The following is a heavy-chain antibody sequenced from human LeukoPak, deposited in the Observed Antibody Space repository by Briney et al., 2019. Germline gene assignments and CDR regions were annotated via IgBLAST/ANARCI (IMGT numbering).Heavy chain of an antibody. CDR1: GFTRYS. J-gene: IGHJ4*02. CDR2: ISSSSTYI. V-gene: IGHV3-21*01. D-gene: IGHD3-22*01. Sequence: PGGSLRLSCAASGFTRYSMNWVRQAPGKRLEWVSSISSSSTYIYYADSVKGRFTTSRDNAKNSLYLQMNSLRAEDTAVYYCASGINYYDGSGYDCWGQGTLVTVSS. CDR3: ASGINYYDGSGYDC.